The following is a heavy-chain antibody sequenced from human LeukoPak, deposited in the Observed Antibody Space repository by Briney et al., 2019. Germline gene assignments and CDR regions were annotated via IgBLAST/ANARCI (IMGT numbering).Heavy chain of an antibody. CDR1: GFTFSSYA. CDR3: AREGSSEWELLRSYDY. Sequence: PGRSLRLSCAASGFTFSSYAMHWVRQAPGKGLEWVAVISYDGSNKYYADSVKGRFTISRDNSKNTLYLQMNSLRAEDTAVYYCAREGSSEWELLRSYDYWGQGTLVIVSS. D-gene: IGHD1-26*01. V-gene: IGHV3-30-3*01. J-gene: IGHJ4*02. CDR2: ISYDGSNK.